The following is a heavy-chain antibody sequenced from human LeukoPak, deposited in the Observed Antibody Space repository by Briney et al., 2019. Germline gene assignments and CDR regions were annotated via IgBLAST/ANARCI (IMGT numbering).Heavy chain of an antibody. V-gene: IGHV3-30*18. CDR1: GFTFGSYG. CDR3: AKDRVYGSGSKIYYYYGMDV. D-gene: IGHD3-10*01. J-gene: IGHJ6*04. CDR2: ISYDGSNK. Sequence: GGSLRLSCAASGFTFGSYGMHWVRQAPGKGLEWVAVISYDGSNKYYADSVKGRFTISRDNSKNTLYLQMNSLRAEDTAVYYCAKDRVYGSGSKIYYYYGMDVWGKGTTVTVSS.